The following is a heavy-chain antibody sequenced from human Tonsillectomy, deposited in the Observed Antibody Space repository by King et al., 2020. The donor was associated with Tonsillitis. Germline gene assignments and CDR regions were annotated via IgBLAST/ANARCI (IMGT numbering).Heavy chain of an antibody. D-gene: IGHD3-3*01. CDR1: GFSFSTYV. CDR2: IRYDGSDK. CDR3: AKAAANYDFWSAFAD. V-gene: IGHV3-30*02. Sequence: VQLVESGGNVVQPGGSLRLSCAASGFSFSTYVMYWVRQAPGKRLEWVAFIRYDGSDKYFADSVKGRFTISRDNSKNTLYLQMNSLGGDDTAVYYCAKAAANYDFWSAFADWGQGTLVTVSS. J-gene: IGHJ1*01.